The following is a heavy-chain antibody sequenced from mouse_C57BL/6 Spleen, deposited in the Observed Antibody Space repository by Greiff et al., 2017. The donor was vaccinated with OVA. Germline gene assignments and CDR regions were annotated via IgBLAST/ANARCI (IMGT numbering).Heavy chain of an antibody. CDR2: FYPGSGSI. V-gene: IGHV1-62-2*01. CDR3: ARHEGDYSWFAY. D-gene: IGHD2-13*01. J-gene: IGHJ3*01. Sequence: QVQLQQSGAELVKPGASVKLSCKASGYTFTESTIHWVKQRSGQGLEWIGWFYPGSGSIKYNENLQDKATLTADKSSSTVYMELSRLTSEDSAVYFCARHEGDYSWFAYWGQGTLVTVSA. CDR1: GYTFTEST.